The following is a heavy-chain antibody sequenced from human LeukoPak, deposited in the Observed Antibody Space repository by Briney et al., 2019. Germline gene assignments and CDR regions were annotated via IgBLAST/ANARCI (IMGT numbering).Heavy chain of an antibody. CDR3: GRDFWGSIDH. CDR2: INNDGHTT. V-gene: IGHV3-74*01. Sequence: PGESLRLSCAVSGFTFSTYGMNWVRQAPGKGLVWVSPINNDGHTTVYADSVKGRFTISRDNAKNTLYLQMNSLRAEDTAVYYCGRDFWGSIDHWGQGTLVTVSS. J-gene: IGHJ4*02. CDR1: GFTFSTYG. D-gene: IGHD3-16*01.